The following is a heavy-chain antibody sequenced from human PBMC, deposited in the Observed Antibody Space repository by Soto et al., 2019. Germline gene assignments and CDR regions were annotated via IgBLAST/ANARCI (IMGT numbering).Heavy chain of an antibody. CDR2: IYPGDSDT. Sequence: PGESRKISCKGSGYSFTSYWIGWVRQMPGKGLEWMGIIYPGDSDTRYSPSFQGQDTISADKSISTAYLQWSSLKASDTAMYYCARQAYDSSGYFIPYYYYGMDVWGQGTTVTVSS. V-gene: IGHV5-51*01. D-gene: IGHD3-22*01. CDR1: GYSFTSYW. J-gene: IGHJ6*02. CDR3: ARQAYDSSGYFIPYYYYGMDV.